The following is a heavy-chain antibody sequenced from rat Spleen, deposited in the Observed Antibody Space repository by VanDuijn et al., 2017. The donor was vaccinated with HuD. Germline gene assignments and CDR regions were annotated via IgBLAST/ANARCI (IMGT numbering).Heavy chain of an antibody. D-gene: IGHD1-12*03. CDR1: GFTFTNYD. CDR2: ISTGGGNT. Sequence: EVQLVESGGGLVQPGRSLKLSCAASGFTFTNYDMAWVRQAPTKGLEWIASISTGGGNTYYRDSVKGRFTLSRDNTKSTLYLQMDSLRSEDTATYYCARVDGYYRTMDAWGQGVSVTVSS. V-gene: IGHV5-25*01. J-gene: IGHJ4*01. CDR3: ARVDGYYRTMDA.